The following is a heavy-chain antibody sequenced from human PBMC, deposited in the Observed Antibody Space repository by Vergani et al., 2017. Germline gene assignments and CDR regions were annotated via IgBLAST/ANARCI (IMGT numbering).Heavy chain of an antibody. V-gene: IGHV3-7*01. J-gene: IGHJ4*02. CDR2: IKEDGSET. Sequence: EVQLMESGGGLVQPGGSLRLSCAASGFTFSNYWMSWVRQAPGKGLEWVANIKEDGSETFYVDSVMGRFTISRDNAKNSLYLQMNSLRAVDTAVYFCARLGLTASRREAPVFDYWGQGTLVTVSS. CDR3: ARLGLTASRREAPVFDY. CDR1: GFTFSNYW. D-gene: IGHD6-13*01.